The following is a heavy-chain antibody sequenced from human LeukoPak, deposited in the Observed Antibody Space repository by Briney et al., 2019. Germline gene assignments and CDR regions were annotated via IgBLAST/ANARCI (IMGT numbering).Heavy chain of an antibody. V-gene: IGHV1-18*01. CDR1: GYTLTSYG. J-gene: IGHJ4*02. Sequence: ASVKVSCKASGYTLTSYGITWVRQAPGQGLEWMGWISAYNGNTNYGQKFQGRVTMTTDTSTSTVYMELRSLRSDDTAVYYCARESNSALTHFDYWGQGTLVTVSS. CDR2: ISAYNGNT. D-gene: IGHD2/OR15-2a*01. CDR3: ARESNSALTHFDY.